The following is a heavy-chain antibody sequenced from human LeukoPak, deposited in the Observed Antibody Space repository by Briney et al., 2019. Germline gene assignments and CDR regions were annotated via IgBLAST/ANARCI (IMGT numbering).Heavy chain of an antibody. V-gene: IGHV1-18*01. Sequence: ASVKVSCKASGYTFTNYGISWVRQAPRQGLEWMGWISAYNGNTNYAQKLQGRVTMTTDTSTSTAYMELRSLRSDDTAVYYCARGSNWNDGSNYYYYMDVWGKGTTVTISS. D-gene: IGHD1-1*01. CDR1: GYTFTNYG. CDR2: ISAYNGNT. J-gene: IGHJ6*03. CDR3: ARGSNWNDGSNYYYYMDV.